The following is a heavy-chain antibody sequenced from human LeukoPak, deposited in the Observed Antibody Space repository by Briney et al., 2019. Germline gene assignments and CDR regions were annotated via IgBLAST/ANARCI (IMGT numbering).Heavy chain of an antibody. V-gene: IGHV3-21*01. CDR2: ISSSSSYI. CDR3: ARDTAYYYDSSGYYASGGMDV. J-gene: IGHJ6*02. CDR1: GFTFDDYA. Sequence: GGSLRLSCAASGFTFDDYAMHWVRQAPGKGLEWVSSISSSSSYIYYADSVKGRFTISRDNAKNSLYLQMNSLRAEDTAVYYCARDTAYYYDSSGYYASGGMDVWGQGTTVTVSS. D-gene: IGHD3-22*01.